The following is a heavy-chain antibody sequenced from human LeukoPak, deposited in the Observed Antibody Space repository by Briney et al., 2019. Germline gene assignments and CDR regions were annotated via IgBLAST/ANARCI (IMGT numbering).Heavy chain of an antibody. Sequence: GGSLRLSCAASGFTFSSYWMSWVRQAPGKGLEWLSYTSSTGITIYYADSVKGRFTISRGNGKNSLYLQMNSLRAEDTAVYYCARDRRTVTSRGVYFYYMDVWGKGTTVTVSS. J-gene: IGHJ6*03. CDR1: GFTFSSYW. CDR2: TSSTGITI. V-gene: IGHV3-48*01. D-gene: IGHD4-17*01. CDR3: ARDRRTVTSRGVYFYYMDV.